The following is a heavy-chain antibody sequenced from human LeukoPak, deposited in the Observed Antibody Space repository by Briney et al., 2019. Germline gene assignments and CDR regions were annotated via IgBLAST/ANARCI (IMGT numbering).Heavy chain of an antibody. V-gene: IGHV3-11*01. CDR2: ISSSGGTI. J-gene: IGHJ4*02. D-gene: IGHD4-11*01. CDR1: GASISNYY. CDR3: ARDRDSNYRFDS. Sequence: LSLTCTVSGASISNYYWSWIRQTPGKGLEWVSCISSSGGTIYYADSVKGRFTISRDNAKNSLYLQMNSLRAEDTAVYYCARDRDSNYRFDSWGQGTLVTVSS.